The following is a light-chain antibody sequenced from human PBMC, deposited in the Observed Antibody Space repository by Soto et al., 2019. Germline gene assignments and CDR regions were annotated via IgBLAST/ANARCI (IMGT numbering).Light chain of an antibody. CDR3: QQYYTTPTWT. CDR1: QSGFSRFRNKNY. Sequence: DIVMTQSPDSLTLSLGDRATINCNSSQSGFSRFRNKNYLGWFQQKPGQTPRLLIYWASTRESGVSDRFSGSGSGTDFTLTIDSLQAEDVAVYYCQQYYTTPTWTFGQGTKVAIK. J-gene: IGKJ1*01. V-gene: IGKV4-1*01. CDR2: WAS.